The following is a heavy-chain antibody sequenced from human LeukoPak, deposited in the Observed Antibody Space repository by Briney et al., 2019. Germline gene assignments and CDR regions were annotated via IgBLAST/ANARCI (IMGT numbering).Heavy chain of an antibody. CDR1: GFTFSSFG. V-gene: IGHV3-23*01. J-gene: IGHJ4*02. D-gene: IGHD2-21*02. CDR2: VSGSGGST. Sequence: GGSLRLSCIGSGFTFSSFGMHWVRQAPGKGLEWVSAVSGSGGSTYYADSVKGRFTISRDNSKNTLYLQMNSLRAEDTAVYYCAKDANNLAYCGGDCYSEYYFDYWGQGTLVTVSS. CDR3: AKDANNLAYCGGDCYSEYYFDY.